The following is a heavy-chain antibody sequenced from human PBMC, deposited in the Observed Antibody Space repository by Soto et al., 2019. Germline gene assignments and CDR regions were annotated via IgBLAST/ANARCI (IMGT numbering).Heavy chain of an antibody. CDR3: ARDVLNGRPDAFDI. CDR1: GYTFTSYL. CDR2: ISAGNGNT. V-gene: IGHV1-3*01. D-gene: IGHD2-8*01. J-gene: IGHJ3*02. Sequence: ASVKVSCKASGYTFTSYLMHWVRQAPGQRLEWMGWISAGNGNTKYSQRFQGRVTITRDTSASTAYMELSSLRSEYTAVYYCARDVLNGRPDAFDIWGQGTMVTVSS.